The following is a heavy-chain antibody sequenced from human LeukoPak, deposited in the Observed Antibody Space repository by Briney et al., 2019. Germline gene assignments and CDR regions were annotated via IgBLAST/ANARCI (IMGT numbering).Heavy chain of an antibody. CDR2: IYYSGST. CDR1: VGSISSSSYY. Sequence: SETLSLTCTVSVGSISSSSYYFGWIRQPPGRWLEWLGRIYYSGSTYYNPSLKSRVTISVDTSKNQFSLKLSSVTAADTAVYYCARQRLAVAGTWYFDLWGRGTLVTVSS. CDR3: ARQRLAVAGTWYFDL. D-gene: IGHD6-19*01. V-gene: IGHV4-39*01. J-gene: IGHJ2*01.